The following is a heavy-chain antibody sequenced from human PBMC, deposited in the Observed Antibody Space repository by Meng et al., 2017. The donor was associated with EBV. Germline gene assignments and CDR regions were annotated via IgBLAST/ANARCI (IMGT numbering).Heavy chain of an antibody. CDR2: INPNSGGT. V-gene: IGHV1-2*06. CDR1: GYTFTGYY. J-gene: IGHJ4*02. Sequence: GQLVQAGAEGKKPGAAVKVCCKASGYTFTGYYMHWVRQAPGQGLEWMGRINPNSGGTNYAQKFQGRVTMTRDTSISTAYMELSRLRSDDTAVYYCARVGIAVAGTGDYWGQGTLVTVSS. CDR3: ARVGIAVAGTGDY. D-gene: IGHD6-19*01.